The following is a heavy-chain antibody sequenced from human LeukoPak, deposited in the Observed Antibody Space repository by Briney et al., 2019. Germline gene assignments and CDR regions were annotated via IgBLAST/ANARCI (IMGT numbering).Heavy chain of an antibody. D-gene: IGHD6-19*01. CDR2: IYPGDSDA. V-gene: IGHV5-51*01. Sequence: GESLKISRKGSGYNFTSFWNGWVRPMPGKGLEWMGIIYPGDSDARYGPSFQGQVTISADKSINTAYLQSSSLKASATAMYYCARLWSSSGWYGVYWGQGTLVAVSS. J-gene: IGHJ4*02. CDR1: GYNFTSFW. CDR3: ARLWSSSGWYGVY.